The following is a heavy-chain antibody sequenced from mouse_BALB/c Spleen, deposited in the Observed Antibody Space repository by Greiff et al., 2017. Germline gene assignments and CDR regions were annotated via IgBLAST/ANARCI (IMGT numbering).Heavy chain of an antibody. CDR1: GFTFSDYG. J-gene: IGHJ4*01. Sequence: EVKLVESGGGLVQPGGSRKLSCAASGFTFSDYGMAWVRQAPGKGPEWVAFISNLAYSIYYADTVTGRFTISRENAKNTLYLEMSSLRSEDTAMYYCARSRSYAMDYWGQGTSVTVSS. V-gene: IGHV5-15*02. CDR3: ARSRSYAMDY. CDR2: ISNLAYSI.